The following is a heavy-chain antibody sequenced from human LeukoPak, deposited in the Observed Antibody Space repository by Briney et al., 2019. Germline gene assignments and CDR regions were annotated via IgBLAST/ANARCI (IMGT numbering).Heavy chain of an antibody. J-gene: IGHJ3*02. CDR2: INPSGGST. CDR3: ARDQGSRGYSYGARAFDI. D-gene: IGHD5-18*01. V-gene: IGHV1-46*01. Sequence: ASVKVSCKASGYTFTSYYMHWVRQAPGQGLEWMEIINPSGGSTSYAQKFQGRATMTRDTSTSTVYMELSSLRSEDTAVYYCARDQGSRGYSYGARAFDIWGQGTMVTVSS. CDR1: GYTFTSYY.